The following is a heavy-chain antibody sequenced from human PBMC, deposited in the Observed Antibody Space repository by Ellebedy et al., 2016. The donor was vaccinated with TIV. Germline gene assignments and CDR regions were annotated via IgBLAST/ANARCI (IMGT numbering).Heavy chain of an antibody. CDR1: GGSIGSSSHY. D-gene: IGHD4-11*01. V-gene: IGHV4-61*01. CDR3: ARGSSSYSPFDT. J-gene: IGHJ5*02. Sequence: SETLSLTXTVSGGSIGSSSHYWSWIRQPPGKGLEWIGYVHYGGTTNYNPSLKSRVTMSEDTSQNQVSLNLSAVTAADTAVYYCARGSSSYSPFDTWGQGALVTVSS. CDR2: VHYGGTT.